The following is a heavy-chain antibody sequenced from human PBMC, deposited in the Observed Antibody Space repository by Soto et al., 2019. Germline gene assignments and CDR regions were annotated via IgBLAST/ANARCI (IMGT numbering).Heavy chain of an antibody. CDR2: FYYSGST. Sequence: QVQLQESGPGLVKPSQTLSLTCTVSGGSISSGDYSWSWIRQHPGKGLEWIGYFYYSGSTYYNPARNSRVTISVDTSKNQFSRKLTSVTASDTAVYYCARVPGSWGQGTLVTVSS. J-gene: IGHJ5*02. CDR3: ARVPGS. V-gene: IGHV4-31*03. CDR1: GGSISSGDYS.